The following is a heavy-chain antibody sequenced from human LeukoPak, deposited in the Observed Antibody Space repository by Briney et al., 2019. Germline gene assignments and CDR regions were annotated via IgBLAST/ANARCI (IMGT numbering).Heavy chain of an antibody. V-gene: IGHV3-30*04. Sequence: PGRSLRLSCAASGFTFSSYAMHWVRQAPGKGLEWVAAISHDGSNKYSADSVKGRFTISRDNSKNTLYLQMNSLRAEDTAVYYCARRGSYLGGFDYWGQGTLVAVSS. D-gene: IGHD1-26*01. CDR3: ARRGSYLGGFDY. CDR2: ISHDGSNK. CDR1: GFTFSSYA. J-gene: IGHJ4*02.